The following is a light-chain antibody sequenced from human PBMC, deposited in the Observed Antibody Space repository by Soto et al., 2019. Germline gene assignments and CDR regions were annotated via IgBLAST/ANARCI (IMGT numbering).Light chain of an antibody. Sequence: EIVLTQSPATLSLSPGERATLSCRASQGVSSYLAWYQQKPGQAPRLLIYDASNRATGIPARFSGSGPGTDFTLTISSLEPEDFAVYYCLQHNNYPYTFGQGTKLEIK. CDR1: QGVSSY. J-gene: IGKJ2*01. CDR3: LQHNNYPYT. V-gene: IGKV3D-11*01. CDR2: DAS.